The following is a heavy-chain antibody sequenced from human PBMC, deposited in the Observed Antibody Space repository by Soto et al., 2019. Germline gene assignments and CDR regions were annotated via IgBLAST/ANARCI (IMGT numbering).Heavy chain of an antibody. J-gene: IGHJ5*02. Sequence: SETLSLTCTVFGGSFSSSSHYWGWIRQPPGKGLEWLGTMFYFGSTYYNPSLKSRVTVSVDTSSNQFSLKLSSVTAADTAVYFCARHRYSGWYDWFDPWGQGTLVTVSS. CDR2: MFYFGST. D-gene: IGHD6-19*01. CDR3: ARHRYSGWYDWFDP. CDR1: GGSFSSSSHY. V-gene: IGHV4-39*01.